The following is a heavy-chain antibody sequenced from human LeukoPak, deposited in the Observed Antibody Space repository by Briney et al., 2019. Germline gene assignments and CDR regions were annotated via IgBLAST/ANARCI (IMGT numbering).Heavy chain of an antibody. J-gene: IGHJ5*02. CDR1: GGSIGSSSYY. CDR3: ARKVESKWFDP. Sequence: PSETLSLTCTVSGGSIGSSSYYWSWVRQPPGKGLEWIGYIYDSGTTNYNPSLKSRVTISVDTSKNQFSLNLNSVTAADTAVYYCARKVESKWFDPWGQGTLVTVSS. V-gene: IGHV4-61*01. CDR2: IYDSGTT. D-gene: IGHD1-1*01.